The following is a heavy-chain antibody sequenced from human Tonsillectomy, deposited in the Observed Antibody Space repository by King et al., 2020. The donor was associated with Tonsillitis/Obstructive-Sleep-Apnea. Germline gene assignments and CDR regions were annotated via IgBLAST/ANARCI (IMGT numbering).Heavy chain of an antibody. CDR3: AKETSVYVWFDS. V-gene: IGHV3-23*04. D-gene: IGHD5/OR15-5a*01. CDR1: GFTFITYA. CDR2: ISGSGGST. J-gene: IGHJ5*01. Sequence: VQLVESGGGLVQPGGSLRLSCAASGFTFITYAMSWVRQAPGKGLEWVSAISGSGGSTYYADSVKGRFTISRDNSKNTLYLQMNSLRAEDTAIYYCAKETSVYVWFDSWGQGTLVTVSS.